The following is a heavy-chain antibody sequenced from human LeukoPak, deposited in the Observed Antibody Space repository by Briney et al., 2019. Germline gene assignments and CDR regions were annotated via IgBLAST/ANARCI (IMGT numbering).Heavy chain of an antibody. Sequence: NASETLSLTCTVSGGSISGYYWSWIRQPPGKGLEWIGNIYPSGSTYYNPSLKSRVTISVDRSKNQFSLKVSSVTAADTAVYYCARDNPSVGPANAFDIWGQGTMVTVSS. CDR3: ARDNPSVGPANAFDI. CDR2: IYPSGST. D-gene: IGHD4-23*01. J-gene: IGHJ3*02. CDR1: GGSISGYY. V-gene: IGHV4-59*12.